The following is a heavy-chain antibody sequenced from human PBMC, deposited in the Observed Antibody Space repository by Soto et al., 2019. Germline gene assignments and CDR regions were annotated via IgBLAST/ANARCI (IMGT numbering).Heavy chain of an antibody. V-gene: IGHV3-64*01. D-gene: IGHD4-17*01. Sequence: GSLRLSCAASGFTFSSYAMHWVRQAPGKGLEYVSAISSNGGSTYYANSVKGRFTISRDNSKNTLYLQMGSLRAEDMAVYYCARGNYGGNPENDAFDIWGQGTMVTVSS. J-gene: IGHJ3*02. CDR3: ARGNYGGNPENDAFDI. CDR1: GFTFSSYA. CDR2: ISSNGGST.